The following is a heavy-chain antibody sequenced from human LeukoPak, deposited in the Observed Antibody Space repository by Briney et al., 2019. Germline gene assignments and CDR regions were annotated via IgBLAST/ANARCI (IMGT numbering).Heavy chain of an antibody. V-gene: IGHV3-74*01. CDR2: INSDGSST. D-gene: IGHD2-2*01. CDR3: ARRVVVPAAPYYFDY. CDR1: GFIFSSYW. J-gene: IGHJ4*02. Sequence: GGSVRLSCAASGFIFSSYWMHWVRQAPGKGLVWVSRINSDGSSTSYADSVKGRFTISRDNAKNSLYLQMNSLRAEDTAVYYCARRVVVPAAPYYFDYWGQGTLVTVSS.